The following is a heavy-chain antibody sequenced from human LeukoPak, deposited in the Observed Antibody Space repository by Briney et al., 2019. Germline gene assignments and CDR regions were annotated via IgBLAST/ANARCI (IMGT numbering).Heavy chain of an antibody. V-gene: IGHV5-51*01. CDR3: ARSGVGDSRVN. Sequence: RESLKIYCKGSGYRFPTYWIGWVRPLPGKGLEGMGIIYPCYSDTKYSPSFQGQLTIPPDKSISTAYLQWSSLKASDTATYYCARSGVGDSRVNWGQGTLGTVSS. CDR1: GYRFPTYW. J-gene: IGHJ4*02. D-gene: IGHD1-26*01. CDR2: IYPCYSDT.